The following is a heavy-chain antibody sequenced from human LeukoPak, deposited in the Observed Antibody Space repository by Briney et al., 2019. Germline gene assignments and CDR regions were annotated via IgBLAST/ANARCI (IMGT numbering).Heavy chain of an antibody. J-gene: IGHJ4*02. CDR1: GLTVSSNY. D-gene: IGHD3-10*01. CDR2: ISGSGGST. V-gene: IGHV3-23*01. CDR3: AKGRSMVRGVIDY. Sequence: GGSLRLSCAAPGLTVSSNYMSWVRQGPGKGLEWVSAISGSGGSTYYADSVKGRFTISRDNSKNTLYLQMNSLRAEDTAVYYCAKGRSMVRGVIDYWGQGTLVTVSS.